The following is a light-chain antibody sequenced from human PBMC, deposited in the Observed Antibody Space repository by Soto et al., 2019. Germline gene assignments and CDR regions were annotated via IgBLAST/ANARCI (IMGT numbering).Light chain of an antibody. V-gene: IGLV2-8*01. CDR1: SSDVGGYNY. CDR2: EVS. CDR3: SSYTDSDSFYV. J-gene: IGLJ1*01. Sequence: QSVLTQPPSASGSPGQSVTISCTGTSSDVGGYNYVSWYQQHPGKAPKLMIYEVSKRPSGVPDRFSGSKSGNTASLTVSGLQAEDEADYYCSSYTDSDSFYVFGSGTKLTVL.